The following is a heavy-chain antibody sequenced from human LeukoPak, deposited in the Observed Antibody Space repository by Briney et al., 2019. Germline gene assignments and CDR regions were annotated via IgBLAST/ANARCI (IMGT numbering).Heavy chain of an antibody. Sequence: PGGSLRLSCAASGFTFSSYGMNWVRQAPGKGLEYVSGITTGSDATYDADSVKGRFTISRDNSKNILFLQMKSLRVEDTAVYYCVRGPWLEHYYYGMDVWGQGTTVAVSS. CDR1: GFTFSSYG. D-gene: IGHD3-10*01. CDR3: VRGPWLEHYYYGMDV. CDR2: ITTGSDAT. J-gene: IGHJ6*02. V-gene: IGHV3-21*04.